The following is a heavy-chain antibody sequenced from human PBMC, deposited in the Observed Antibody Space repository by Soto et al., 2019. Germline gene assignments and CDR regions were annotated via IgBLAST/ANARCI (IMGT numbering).Heavy chain of an antibody. D-gene: IGHD3-16*01. CDR2: MNPGSGDT. J-gene: IGHJ5*02. CDR3: ARMVTFGSSNWFDP. Sequence: ASVKVSFKASGYSFTNNDVTWVRQATGQGLEWMGWMNPGSGDTGYAQKFQGRVTMTRDISIATAYMELSSLRSDDTAIYYCARMVTFGSSNWFDPWGQGTLVTVSS. CDR1: GYSFTNND. V-gene: IGHV1-8*01.